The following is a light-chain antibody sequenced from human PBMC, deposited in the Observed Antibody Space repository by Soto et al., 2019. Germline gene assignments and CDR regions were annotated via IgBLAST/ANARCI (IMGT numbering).Light chain of an antibody. Sequence: EVVLTQSPGTLSLSPGERATLSCRASQSISSSSLAWFQQKPGQSPRLLIYGASSRSTGIPDRFSGSGSGTEFPLTISGLEPEDSAVYYCQQYGTSPALTFGGGTKVEIK. V-gene: IGKV3-20*01. CDR2: GAS. J-gene: IGKJ4*01. CDR1: QSISSSS. CDR3: QQYGTSPALT.